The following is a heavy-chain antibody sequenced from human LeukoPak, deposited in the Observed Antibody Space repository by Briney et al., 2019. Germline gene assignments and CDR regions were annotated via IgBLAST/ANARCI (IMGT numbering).Heavy chain of an antibody. CDR2: INPSGGST. Sequence: ASVKVSCKASGYTFTSYYMHWVRQAPGQGLEWMGIINPSGGSTSYAQKFQGRVTMTRDTSTSTVYMELSSLRSEDTAVYYCAREENYGSGSAYDAFDIWAQGTMVTVSS. CDR3: AREENYGSGSAYDAFDI. J-gene: IGHJ3*02. D-gene: IGHD3-10*01. CDR1: GYTFTSYY. V-gene: IGHV1-46*01.